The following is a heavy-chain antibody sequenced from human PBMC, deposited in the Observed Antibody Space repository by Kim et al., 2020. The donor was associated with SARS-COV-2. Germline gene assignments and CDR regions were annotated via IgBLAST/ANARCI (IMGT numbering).Heavy chain of an antibody. CDR1: GYTLTELS. CDR3: ATDLELYYYGSGSYAGFDP. V-gene: IGHV1-24*01. Sequence: ASVKVSCKVSGYTLTELSMHWVRQAPGKGLEWMGGFDPEDGETIYAQKFQGRVTMTEDTSTDTAYMELSSLRSEDTAVYYCATDLELYYYGSGSYAGFDPWGQGTLVTVSS. J-gene: IGHJ5*02. D-gene: IGHD3-10*01. CDR2: FDPEDGET.